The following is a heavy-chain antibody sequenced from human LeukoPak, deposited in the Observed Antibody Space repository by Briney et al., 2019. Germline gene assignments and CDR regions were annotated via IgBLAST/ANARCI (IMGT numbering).Heavy chain of an antibody. Sequence: GGSLRLSCAASGFTFSNYWMHWVRQAPGKGLVWVTRINTDGSTTSYADSVKGRFTISRDDAKNMLFLQMNSLRGEDTAVYHCVRGGPSTWFWGQGTLVTVSS. CDR2: INTDGSTT. CDR3: VRGGPSTWF. V-gene: IGHV3-74*01. J-gene: IGHJ4*02. CDR1: GFTFSNYW. D-gene: IGHD3-22*01.